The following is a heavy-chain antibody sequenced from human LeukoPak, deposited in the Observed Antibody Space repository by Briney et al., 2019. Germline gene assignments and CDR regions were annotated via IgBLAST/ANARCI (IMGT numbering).Heavy chain of an antibody. J-gene: IGHJ4*02. D-gene: IGHD2/OR15-2a*01. CDR1: GFTFSDYY. CDR2: ISSSGSTI. Sequence: NPGGSLRLSCAASGFTFSDYYMSWIRQAPGKGLEWVSYISSSGSTIYYADSVKGRFTISRDNAKNSLYLQMNSLRAEDTAVYYCARVLLVNSPPHGGDYWGQGTLVIVSS. CDR3: ARVLLVNSPPHGGDY. V-gene: IGHV3-11*01.